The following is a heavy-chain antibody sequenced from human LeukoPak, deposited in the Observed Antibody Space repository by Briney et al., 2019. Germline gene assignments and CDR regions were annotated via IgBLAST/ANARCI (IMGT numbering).Heavy chain of an antibody. CDR2: IYYSGST. CDR1: GYSMSSGDY. CDR3: ARSRAPPMDTYYFDY. J-gene: IGHJ4*02. V-gene: IGHV4-61*08. Sequence: SETLSLTCTVSGYSMSSGDYWGWIRQPPGKGLEWIGYIYYSGSTNYNPSLKSRVTISVDTSKNQFSLKLSSVTAADTAVYYCARSRAPPMDTYYFDYWGQGTLVTVSS. D-gene: IGHD3-10*01.